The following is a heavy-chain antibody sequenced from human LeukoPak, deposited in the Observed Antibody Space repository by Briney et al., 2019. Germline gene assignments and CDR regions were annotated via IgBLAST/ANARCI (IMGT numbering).Heavy chain of an antibody. CDR3: AKDAVYGSGSWFDY. Sequence: GGSLRLSCGASGFTFSNYGMSWVRQAPGKGLEWVSAISGSGGSTYYADSVKGRFIISRDNSKNTLYLQMNSLRAEDTAVYYCAKDAVYGSGSWFDYWGQGALVPVSS. CDR2: ISGSGGST. D-gene: IGHD3-10*01. V-gene: IGHV3-23*01. CDR1: GFTFSNYG. J-gene: IGHJ4*02.